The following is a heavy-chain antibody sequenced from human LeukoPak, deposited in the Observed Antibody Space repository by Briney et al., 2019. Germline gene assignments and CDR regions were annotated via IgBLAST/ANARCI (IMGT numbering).Heavy chain of an antibody. D-gene: IGHD1-26*01. CDR2: IYYSGST. V-gene: IGHV4-39*07. Sequence: SETLSLTCTVSGGSISSSSYYWGWIRQPPGKGLEWIGSIYYSGSTYYNPSLRSRVTISVDTSKNQFSLKLSSVTAADTAVYYCARGPSIVGATSDYYFDYWGQGTLVTVSS. J-gene: IGHJ4*02. CDR1: GGSISSSSYY. CDR3: ARGPSIVGATSDYYFDY.